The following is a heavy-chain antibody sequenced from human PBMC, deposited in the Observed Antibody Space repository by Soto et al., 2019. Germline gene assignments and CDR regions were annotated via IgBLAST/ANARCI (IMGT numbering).Heavy chain of an antibody. CDR2: ISYDGSNK. CDR1: GFTFSSYG. Sequence: QVQLVESGGGVVQPGRSLRLSCAASGFTFSSYGMHWVRQAPGKGLEWVAVISYDGSNKYYADSVKGRFTISRDNSKNTLYLQMNSLRAEDTAVYYCAKRYDYGDPHDAFDIWGQGTMVTVSS. D-gene: IGHD4-17*01. J-gene: IGHJ3*02. CDR3: AKRYDYGDPHDAFDI. V-gene: IGHV3-30*18.